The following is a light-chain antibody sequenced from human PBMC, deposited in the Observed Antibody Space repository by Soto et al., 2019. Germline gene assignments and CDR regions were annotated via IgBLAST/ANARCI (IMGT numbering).Light chain of an antibody. CDR2: GAS. J-gene: IGKJ4*01. V-gene: IGKV3-20*01. CDR1: QGLYTNY. Sequence: ESVLTQSPGTLSLSPGESAALSCRASQGLYTNYVAWHQQKPGQAPRLLIHGASSRATGIPDRSSGSGSGTDFTLTISRLEPEDFATYYCQQLNSYLLFGGASQVDI. CDR3: QQLNSYLL.